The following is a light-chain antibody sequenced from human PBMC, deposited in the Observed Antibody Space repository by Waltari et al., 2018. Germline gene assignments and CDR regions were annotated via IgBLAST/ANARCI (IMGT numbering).Light chain of an antibody. CDR3: QQHYSSPRT. V-gene: IGKV4-1*01. CDR2: WAS. J-gene: IGKJ1*01. Sequence: DIVMTQSPDSLAVSLGERATINCKSSQSVLYSSDNNNYLSWYQQKPGQPPKLLIYWASSRKSGVPDRFSGSGSGTDFTLTISSLQAEDVAVYYCQQHYSSPRTFGQGTQVEIK. CDR1: QSVLYSSDNNNY.